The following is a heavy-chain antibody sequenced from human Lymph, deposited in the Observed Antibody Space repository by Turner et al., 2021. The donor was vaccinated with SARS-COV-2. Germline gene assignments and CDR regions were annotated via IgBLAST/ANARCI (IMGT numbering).Heavy chain of an antibody. J-gene: IGHJ4*02. V-gene: IGHV1-2*02. CDR2: INPSSGGT. Sequence: QVRLVQSGAEVKKPGASVIVSCKASANTFTGYYMHWVRQAPGQGLEWIGWINPSSGGTSYAQKYQGRVTMTRDTSISTAYMELSRLRSDDTAVYYCVIGESIAVAGTQYFDYWGQGTLVTVSS. D-gene: IGHD6-19*01. CDR1: ANTFTGYY. CDR3: VIGESIAVAGTQYFDY.